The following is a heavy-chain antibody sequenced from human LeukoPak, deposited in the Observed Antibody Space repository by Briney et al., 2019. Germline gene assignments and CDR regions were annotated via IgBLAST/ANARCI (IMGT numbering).Heavy chain of an antibody. CDR3: GRGGLTGQMAAFDY. D-gene: IGHD3-9*01. Sequence: GGSLRLSCAASGFSFYSYWMTWVRQAPGRGLEWVANINPAGSDTYYVDPVKGRFTISRDNAKNLVYLQMNSLRADDSAVYYCGRGGLTGQMAAFDYWGQGALVTVST. V-gene: IGHV3-7*01. CDR2: INPAGSDT. J-gene: IGHJ4*02. CDR1: GFSFYSYW.